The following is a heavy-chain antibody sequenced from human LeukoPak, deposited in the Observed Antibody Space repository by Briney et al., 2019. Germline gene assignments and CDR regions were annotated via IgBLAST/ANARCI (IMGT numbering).Heavy chain of an antibody. CDR2: IYSGGST. J-gene: IGHJ4*02. CDR3: ARDLSCSGGSCYSGY. CDR1: GFTVSSNY. V-gene: IGHV3-66*01. Sequence: GESLKISCAASGFTVSSNYMSWVHQPPGKRLEWVSVIYSGGSTYYADSVKGRFTISRDNSKNTLYLQMNSLRAEDTAVYYCARDLSCSGGSCYSGYWGQGTLVTVSS. D-gene: IGHD2-15*01.